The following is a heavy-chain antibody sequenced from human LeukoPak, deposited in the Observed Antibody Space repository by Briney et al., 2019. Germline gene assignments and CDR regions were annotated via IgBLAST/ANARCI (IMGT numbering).Heavy chain of an antibody. V-gene: IGHV3-66*01. J-gene: IGHJ4*02. D-gene: IGHD6-19*01. CDR3: ASSGWLEPSDY. CDR2: IYSGGST. Sequence: PGGSLRLSCAASGFTVSSNYMSWVRQAPGKGLEWVSVIYSGGSTYYADAVKGRFTISRDNSKNTLYLRMNSLRAEDTAVYYCASSGWLEPSDYWGQGTLVTVSS. CDR1: GFTVSSNY.